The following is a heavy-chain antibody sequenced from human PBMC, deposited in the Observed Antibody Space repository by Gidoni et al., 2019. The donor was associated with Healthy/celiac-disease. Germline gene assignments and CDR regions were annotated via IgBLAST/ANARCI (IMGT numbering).Heavy chain of an antibody. V-gene: IGHV4-61*01. CDR1: VGSVSSGSYY. D-gene: IGHD3-9*01. CDR3: ARDYDMLTGYPD. J-gene: IGHJ4*02. CDR2: IYYSGST. Sequence: QVQLQESGPGLVKPSETLSLTCTVSVGSVSSGSYYWSWTRQPPGKGLEWIGYIYYSGSTNYNPSLKSRVTISVDTSKNQFSLKLSSVTAADTAVYYCARDYDMLTGYPDWGQGTLVTVSS.